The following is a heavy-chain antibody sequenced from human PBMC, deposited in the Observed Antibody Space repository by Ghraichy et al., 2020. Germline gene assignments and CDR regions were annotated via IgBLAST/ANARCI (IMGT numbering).Heavy chain of an antibody. V-gene: IGHV3-21*01. CDR1: GFTFSSYS. J-gene: IGHJ6*02. CDR3: ARKGKYYYGSGSNATRYYYYYGMDV. D-gene: IGHD3-10*01. CDR2: ISSSSSYI. Sequence: GGSLRLSCAASGFTFSSYSMNWVRQAPGKGLEWVSSISSSSSYIYYADSVKGRFTISRDNAKNSLYLQMNSLRAEDTAVYYCARKGKYYYGSGSNATRYYYYYGMDVWGQGTTVTVSS.